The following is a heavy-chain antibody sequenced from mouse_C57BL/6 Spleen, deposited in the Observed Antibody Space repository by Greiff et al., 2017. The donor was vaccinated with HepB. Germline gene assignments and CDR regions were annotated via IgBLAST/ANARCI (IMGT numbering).Heavy chain of an antibody. CDR2: ISSGSSTI. CDR1: GFTFSDYG. J-gene: IGHJ1*03. D-gene: IGHD1-1*01. V-gene: IGHV5-17*01. CDR3: SRTHYGRPHWYFDV. Sequence: EVHLVESGGGLVKPGGSLKLSCAASGFTFSDYGMHWVRQAPEKGLEWVAYISSGSSTIYYADTVKGRFTISRDNAKNTLFLQMTSLRSEDTAMYYCSRTHYGRPHWYFDVWGTGTTVTVSS.